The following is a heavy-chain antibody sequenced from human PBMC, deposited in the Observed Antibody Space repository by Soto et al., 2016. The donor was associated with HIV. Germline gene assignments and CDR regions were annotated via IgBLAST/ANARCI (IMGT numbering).Heavy chain of an antibody. CDR3: ARGGLGGFWWATFDY. CDR1: GFNVSNNY. CDR2: IYSGGNT. J-gene: IGHJ4*02. V-gene: IGHV3-66*01. Sequence: EVQLVESGGDLVQPGGSLRLSCAASGFNVSNNYMSWVRQAPGKGLEWVSVIYSGGNTYYADSVKGRFNISRDTSNNSLFLQMDSLRVEDTAVYYCARGGLGGFWWATFDYWGQGTWSPSPQ. D-gene: IGHD2-21*01.